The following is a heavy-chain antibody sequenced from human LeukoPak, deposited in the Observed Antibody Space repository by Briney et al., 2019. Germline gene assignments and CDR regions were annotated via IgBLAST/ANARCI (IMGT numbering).Heavy chain of an antibody. CDR2: INPNSGDT. V-gene: IGHV1-2*04. CDR1: GYTFTGYY. CDR3: ARDSGSGWYLYPKYYFDY. D-gene: IGHD6-19*01. Sequence: GASVKVSCKASGYTFTGYYMHWVRQAPGQGLEWMRRINPNSGDTNYAQKFQGWVTMTRDTSISTAYMELSRLRSDDTAVYYCARDSGSGWYLYPKYYFDYWGQGTLVTVSS. J-gene: IGHJ4*02.